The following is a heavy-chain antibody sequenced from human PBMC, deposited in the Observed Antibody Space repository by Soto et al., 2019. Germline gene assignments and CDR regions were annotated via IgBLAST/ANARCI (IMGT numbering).Heavy chain of an antibody. J-gene: IGHJ6*02. D-gene: IGHD5-12*01. Sequence: GASVKVSFKASGYTFTGYYVHWVRQAPGQGLEWMGWINPNSGDTYLAQRFQGRVTMNRDTSIGTAYMKLRGLTSDDTAEYYCAKGGAIVATGTRVYLYNAMDVWGQGTTVTVSS. CDR2: INPNSGDT. V-gene: IGHV1-2*02. CDR3: AKGGAIVATGTRVYLYNAMDV. CDR1: GYTFTGYY.